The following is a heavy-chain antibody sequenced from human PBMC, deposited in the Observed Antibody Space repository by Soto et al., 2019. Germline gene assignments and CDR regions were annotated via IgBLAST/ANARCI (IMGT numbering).Heavy chain of an antibody. CDR2: IIPILGIA. J-gene: IGHJ4*02. CDR3: ARDQDDYICGSYRYTPRFDY. V-gene: IGHV1-69*08. CDR1: GGTFSSYT. Sequence: QVQLVQSGAEVKKPGSSVKVSCKASGGTFSSYTISWVRQAPGQGLEWMGRIIPILGIAHYAQKFQGRVTITADKSTSKVYMELSSLRSEDTAVYYCARDQDDYICGSYRYTPRFDYWGQGTLVTVSS. D-gene: IGHD3-16*02.